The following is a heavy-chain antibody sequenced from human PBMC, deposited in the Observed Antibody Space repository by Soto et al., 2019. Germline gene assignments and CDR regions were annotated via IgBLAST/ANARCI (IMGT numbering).Heavy chain of an antibody. CDR2: IYPGDSDT. Sequence: GESLKISCKGSGYSFTSYWIGWVRQMPGKGLEWMGIIYPGDSDTRYSPSFQGQVTISADKSISTAYLQWSSLKASDTAMYYCARQRVDVVVPYYYSGMDVWGQGTTVPVS. J-gene: IGHJ6*02. CDR1: GYSFTSYW. CDR3: ARQRVDVVVPYYYSGMDV. D-gene: IGHD2-15*01. V-gene: IGHV5-51*01.